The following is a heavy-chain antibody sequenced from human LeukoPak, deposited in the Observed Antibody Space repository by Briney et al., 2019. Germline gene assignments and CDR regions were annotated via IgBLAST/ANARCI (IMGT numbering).Heavy chain of an antibody. V-gene: IGHV3-74*01. J-gene: IGHJ4*02. CDR2: INSDGSST. D-gene: IGHD6-6*01. Sequence: GGSLRLSCAASGFTVSSNYMSWVRQAPGKGLVWVSRINSDGSSTSYADSVKGRFTISRDNAKNTLYLQMNSLRAEDTAVYYCARRDSSIAASYYFDYWGQGTLVTVSS. CDR3: ARRDSSIAASYYFDY. CDR1: GFTVSSNY.